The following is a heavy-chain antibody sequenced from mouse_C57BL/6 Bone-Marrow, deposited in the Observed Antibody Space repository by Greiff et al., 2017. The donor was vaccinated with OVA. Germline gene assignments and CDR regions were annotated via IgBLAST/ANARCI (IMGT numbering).Heavy chain of an antibody. CDR3: ARGGTSPFAY. CDR1: GYSFTGYY. D-gene: IGHD4-1*01. Sequence: VQLQQSGPELVKPGASVKISCKASGYSFTGYYMNWVKQSPEKSLEWIGEINPSTGGTTYNQKFKAKATLTVDKSSSTAYLQLKSLTSEDSAVYYCARGGTSPFAYWGQETLVTVSA. V-gene: IGHV1-42*01. J-gene: IGHJ3*01. CDR2: INPSTGGT.